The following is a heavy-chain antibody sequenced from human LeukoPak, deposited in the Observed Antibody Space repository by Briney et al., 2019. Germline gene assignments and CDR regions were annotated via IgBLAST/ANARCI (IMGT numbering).Heavy chain of an antibody. V-gene: IGHV3-33*01. Sequence: PGGSLRLSCEASGFTFSNYGMHWVRQAPGKGLEWVTLIWSDGSNKYYVDSVKGRFTISRDNSKNTLYLQMNSLRAEDTAVYYCARDRGYTYGHPFDYWGQGTLVTVSS. CDR3: ARDRGYTYGHPFDY. CDR1: GFTFSNYG. D-gene: IGHD5-18*01. J-gene: IGHJ4*02. CDR2: IWSDGSNK.